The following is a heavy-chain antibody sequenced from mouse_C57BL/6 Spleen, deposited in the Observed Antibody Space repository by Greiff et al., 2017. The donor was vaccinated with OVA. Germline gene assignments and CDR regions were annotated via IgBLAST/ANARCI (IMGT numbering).Heavy chain of an antibody. CDR2: INPNNGGT. D-gene: IGHD1-1*01. CDR3: ARSTGYFDY. Sequence: EVMLQQSGPELVKPGASVKISCKASGYTFTDYYMNWVKQSHGKSLEWIGDINPNNGGTSYNQKFKGKATLTVDKSSSTAYMELRSLTSEDSAVYYCARSTGYFDYWGQGTTLTVSS. J-gene: IGHJ2*01. CDR1: GYTFTDYY. V-gene: IGHV1-26*01.